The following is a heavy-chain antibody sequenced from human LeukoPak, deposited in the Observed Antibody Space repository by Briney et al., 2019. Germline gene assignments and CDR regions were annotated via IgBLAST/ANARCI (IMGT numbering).Heavy chain of an antibody. CDR1: GFTFSSYE. CDR3: ARLGYCSGGSCPNWFDP. D-gene: IGHD2-15*01. J-gene: IGHJ5*02. CDR2: ISSSGSTI. V-gene: IGHV3-48*03. Sequence: GGSLRLSCAASGFTFSSYEMNWVRQAPGKGLEWVSYISSSGSTIYYADSVKGRFTISRDNAKNSLYLQMNSLRAEDTGVYYCARLGYCSGGSCPNWFDPWGQGTLVTVSS.